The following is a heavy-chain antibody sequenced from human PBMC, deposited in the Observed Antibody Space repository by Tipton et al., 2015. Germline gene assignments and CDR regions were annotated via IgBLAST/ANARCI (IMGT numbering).Heavy chain of an antibody. V-gene: IGHV4-61*01. CDR3: ARGSAGYYYDSVGYLS. CDR2: IFHSGST. J-gene: IGHJ5*02. Sequence: TLSLTCSVSGGSVTSNNYFWSWIRQPPGKGLEWIGYIFHSGSTSYNPSLRSRVFISIDTSKNQFSLKLNSVTAADTAVYYCARGSAGYYYDSVGYLSWGQGTLVTVSS. D-gene: IGHD3-22*01. CDR1: GGSVTSNNYF.